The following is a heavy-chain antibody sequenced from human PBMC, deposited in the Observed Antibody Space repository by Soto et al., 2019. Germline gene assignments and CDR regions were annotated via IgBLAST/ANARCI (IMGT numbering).Heavy chain of an antibody. CDR2: IFHSGST. Sequence: AETLSLTCAVSKAAIGNDHWGTWVRQSPGKGLEWIGEIFHSGSTNYNPSLRSRVTVSVDKSKNQFSLKLTPVTAADTAVYYCARINYHGFRNFDHWGQGTLVTVS. CDR1: KAAIGNDHW. CDR3: ARINYHGFRNFDH. J-gene: IGHJ4*02. D-gene: IGHD3-10*01. V-gene: IGHV4-4*02.